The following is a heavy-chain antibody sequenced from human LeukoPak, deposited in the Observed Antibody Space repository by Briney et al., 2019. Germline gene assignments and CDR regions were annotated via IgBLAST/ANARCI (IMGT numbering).Heavy chain of an antibody. Sequence: PSETLSLTCTVSGGSISSYYWSWIRQPPGKGLEWIGYIYTSGSTNYNPSLKSRVTISVDTSKNQFSLKLSSVTAADTAVYYCARHTGRATIFGVVIISDPTPEYKDVWGKGTTVTVSS. J-gene: IGHJ6*03. CDR3: ARHTGRATIFGVVIISDPTPEYKDV. V-gene: IGHV4-4*09. CDR2: IYTSGST. CDR1: GGSISSYY. D-gene: IGHD3-3*01.